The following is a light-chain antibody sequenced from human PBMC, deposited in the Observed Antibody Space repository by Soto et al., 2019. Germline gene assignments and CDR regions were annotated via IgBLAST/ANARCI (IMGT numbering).Light chain of an antibody. CDR3: SSFAAGTTPYV. J-gene: IGLJ1*01. Sequence: QSALTQPRSVSGSPGQSVTISCTGTSSDVGGYNYVSWYQQHPGKAPKLMIYDVSKRPSGVPDRFSGSKSGNTASLTISGLQAEDEADYYCSSFAAGTTPYVFGLGTKVTVL. CDR1: SSDVGGYNY. V-gene: IGLV2-11*01. CDR2: DVS.